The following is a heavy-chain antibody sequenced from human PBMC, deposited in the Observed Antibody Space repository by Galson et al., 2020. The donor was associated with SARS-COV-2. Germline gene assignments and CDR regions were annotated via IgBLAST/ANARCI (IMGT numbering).Heavy chain of an antibody. CDR1: GFTFSSYW. D-gene: IGHD3-3*01. J-gene: IGHJ6*03. CDR3: ARETHYDFWSGSYYYYMDV. V-gene: IGHV3-7*01. CDR2: IKQDGSEK. Sequence: GGSLRLSCAASGFTFSSYWMSWVRQAPGKGLEWVANIKQDGSEKYYVDSVKGRFTISRDNAKNSLYLQMNSLRAEDTAVYYCARETHYDFWSGSYYYYMDVWGKGTTVTVSS.